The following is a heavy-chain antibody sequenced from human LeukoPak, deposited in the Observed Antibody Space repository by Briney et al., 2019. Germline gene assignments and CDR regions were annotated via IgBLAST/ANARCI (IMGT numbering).Heavy chain of an antibody. CDR1: GGSISSGSYY. V-gene: IGHV4-61*02. J-gene: IGHJ4*02. D-gene: IGHD2-2*01. CDR2: IYTSGST. Sequence: SETLSLTCTVSGGSISSGSYYWSWIRQPAGKGLEWIGRIYTSGSTNYNPSLKSRVTISVDTSKNQFSLKLSSVTAADAAVYYCARHDAEMTVLGPAAYYFDYWGQGTLVTVSS. CDR3: ARHDAEMTVLGPAAYYFDY.